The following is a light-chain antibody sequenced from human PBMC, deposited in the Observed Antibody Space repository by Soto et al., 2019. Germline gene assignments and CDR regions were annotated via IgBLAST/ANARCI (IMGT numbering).Light chain of an antibody. J-gene: IGKJ1*01. Sequence: EIVLTQSPYTLSLSPGERATLSCRASQSISISYLAWYRQQPGQAPRLLIYGTSTRATGIPDRFSGSGSGTDFTLTISCLQSEDFATYYCQQYYSYPRTFGQGTKVDIK. V-gene: IGKV3-20*01. CDR1: QSISISY. CDR3: QQYYSYPRT. CDR2: GTS.